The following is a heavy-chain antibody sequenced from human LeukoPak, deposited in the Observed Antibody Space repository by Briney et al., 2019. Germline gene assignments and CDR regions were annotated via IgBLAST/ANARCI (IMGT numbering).Heavy chain of an antibody. Sequence: PGGSLRLSCAASGFTFSSYAMTWVRQAPGKGLEWVSTITASGGSTYYADPVKGRFTISRDNSKNTLYLQMNSLRAEDTAVYYCAKGHGSGSYPKLYYWGQGTLVTVSS. CDR2: ITASGGST. CDR3: AKGHGSGSYPKLYY. D-gene: IGHD3-10*01. V-gene: IGHV3-23*01. J-gene: IGHJ4*02. CDR1: GFTFSSYA.